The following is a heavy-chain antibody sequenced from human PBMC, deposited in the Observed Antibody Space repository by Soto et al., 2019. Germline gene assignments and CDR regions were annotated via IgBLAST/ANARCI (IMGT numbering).Heavy chain of an antibody. CDR1: GFTFSSYA. V-gene: IGHV3-23*01. J-gene: IGHJ4*02. D-gene: IGHD3-22*01. CDR2: ISGSGGST. Sequence: GGSLRLSCAASGFTFSSYAMSWVRQAPGKGLEWVSAISGSGGSTYYADSVKGRFTISRDNSKNTLYLQMNSLTAEDTAVYYCAKGQYYDSTGFYSFDYWGQGILVTVSS. CDR3: AKGQYYDSTGFYSFDY.